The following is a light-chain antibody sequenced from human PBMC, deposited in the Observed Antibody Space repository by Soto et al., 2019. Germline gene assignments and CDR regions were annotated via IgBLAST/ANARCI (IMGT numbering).Light chain of an antibody. V-gene: IGLV2-8*01. CDR1: SRDVGGYNY. J-gene: IGLJ2*01. CDR2: EVS. CDR3: SSYAGSNNLGV. Sequence: QSALTQPPSASGSPGQSVTISCTGTSRDVGGYNYVSWYQQHPGEAPKLMIYEVSKRPSGVPDRFSGSKSGNMASLTVSGLQAEDEAAYYCSSYAGSNNLGVFGGGTKLTVL.